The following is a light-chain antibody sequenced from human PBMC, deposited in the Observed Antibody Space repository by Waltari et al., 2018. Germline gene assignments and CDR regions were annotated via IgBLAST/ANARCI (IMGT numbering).Light chain of an antibody. Sequence: DIVMTQSPDSLAVSLGERATINCKSSQSVLYSSNNKNYLAWYQQKPGQPPKLLICWASIRESGVPDRFSGSGSGTDFTLTISRLEPEDFAVYYCQHYGTSFRPFGQGTKVEIK. CDR3: QHYGTSFRP. CDR2: WAS. V-gene: IGKV4-1*01. J-gene: IGKJ1*01. CDR1: QSVLYSSNNKNY.